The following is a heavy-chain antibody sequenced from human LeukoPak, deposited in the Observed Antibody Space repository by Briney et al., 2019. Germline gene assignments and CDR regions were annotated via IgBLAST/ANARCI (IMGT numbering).Heavy chain of an antibody. J-gene: IGHJ4*02. V-gene: IGHV4-34*01. CDR3: ARAANAWYYFDY. D-gene: IGHD2-2*01. Sequence: SETLSLTCAVYGGSFSGYYWSWIRQPPGKGLEWIGEINHSGSTNYNPSLKSRVTISVDTSKNQFSLKLTSVSAADTAVYFCARAANAWYYFDYWGQGTLVTVSS. CDR2: INHSGST. CDR1: GGSFSGYY.